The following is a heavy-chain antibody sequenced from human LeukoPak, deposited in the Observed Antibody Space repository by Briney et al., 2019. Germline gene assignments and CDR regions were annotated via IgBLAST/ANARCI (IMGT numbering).Heavy chain of an antibody. CDR2: INSDGSSK. J-gene: IGHJ6*02. CDR3: ARASASGWPYYYGMDV. Sequence: GGSLRLSCAASEVTIRNYWMHWVRQAPGKGLVWVSRINSDGSSKDYVDSVKGRFTISRDNAKNTLYLQINSLRAEDTALYYCARASASGWPYYYGMDVWGQGTTVTVFS. D-gene: IGHD6-19*01. V-gene: IGHV3-74*01. CDR1: EVTIRNYW.